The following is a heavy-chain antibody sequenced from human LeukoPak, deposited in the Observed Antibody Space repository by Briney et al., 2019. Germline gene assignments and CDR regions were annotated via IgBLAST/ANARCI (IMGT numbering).Heavy chain of an antibody. CDR2: INHSGST. CDR3: ARGGIRGVIKSYFDY. D-gene: IGHD3-10*01. CDR1: GGSFSGDY. Sequence: SETLSLTCAVYGGSFSGDYWSWIRQPPGKGLEWIGEINHSGSTNYNPSLKSRVTISVDTSKNQFSLKLSSVTAADTAVYYCARGGIRGVIKSYFDYWGQGTLVTVSS. V-gene: IGHV4-34*01. J-gene: IGHJ4*02.